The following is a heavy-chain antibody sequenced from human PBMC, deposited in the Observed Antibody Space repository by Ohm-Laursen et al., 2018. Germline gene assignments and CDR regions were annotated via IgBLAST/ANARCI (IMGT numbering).Heavy chain of an antibody. Sequence: GSLRLSCAASGFTFSSYWMTWVRQAPAKGLEWVANIKHDGSEKYYVDSVKGRFTISRDNAKNSLYLQMDSLRVEDTAVYFCARGSIAPFFWGQGTLVTVSS. CDR1: GFTFSSYW. D-gene: IGHD2/OR15-2a*01. CDR2: IKHDGSEK. V-gene: IGHV3-7*01. J-gene: IGHJ4*02. CDR3: ARGSIAPFF.